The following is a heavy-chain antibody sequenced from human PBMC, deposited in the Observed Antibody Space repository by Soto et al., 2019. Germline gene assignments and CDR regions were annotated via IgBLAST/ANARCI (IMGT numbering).Heavy chain of an antibody. CDR3: ARVPITTTLPQTSQYGGYDWDDAFDI. CDR2: ISAYNGNT. Sequence: ASVKVSCKASGYTFTSYGISWVRQAPGQGLEWMGWISAYNGNTNYAQKLQGRFTMTTDTSTSTAYMELRSLRSDDTAVYYCARVPITTTLPQTSQYGGYDWDDAFDIWGQGTMVTVSS. D-gene: IGHD5-12*01. CDR1: GYTFTSYG. J-gene: IGHJ3*02. V-gene: IGHV1-18*01.